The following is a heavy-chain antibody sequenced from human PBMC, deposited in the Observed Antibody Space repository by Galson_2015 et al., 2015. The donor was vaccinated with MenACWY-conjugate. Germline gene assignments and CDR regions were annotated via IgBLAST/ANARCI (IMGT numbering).Heavy chain of an antibody. CDR2: INPNSGGG. V-gene: IGHV1-2*06. D-gene: IGHD6-13*01. CDR3: ARGALRAAGDSFDS. J-gene: IGHJ4*02. CDR1: GNSFTVHA. Sequence: SVKVSCKASGNSFTVHAFHWVRQAPGQGLEWMGRINPNSGGGNYAQKLQGRVTMTRDTSVSTTYMELNRLTPDDTAVYYCARGALRAAGDSFDSWGQGTLVTVS.